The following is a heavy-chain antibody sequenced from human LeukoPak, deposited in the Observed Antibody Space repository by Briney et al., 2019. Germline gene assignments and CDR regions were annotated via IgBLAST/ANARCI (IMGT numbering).Heavy chain of an antibody. J-gene: IGHJ4*02. CDR1: GGSISSSNW. V-gene: IGHV4-4*02. D-gene: IGHD1-26*01. CDR2: IYHSGST. CDR3: ARLYSGSYRPFDY. Sequence: SGTLSLTCAVSGGSISSSNWWSWVRQPPGKGLEWIGEIYHSGSTNYNPSLKSRVTISVDTSKNQFSLKLSSVTAADTAVYYCARLYSGSYRPFDYWGQGTLVTVSS.